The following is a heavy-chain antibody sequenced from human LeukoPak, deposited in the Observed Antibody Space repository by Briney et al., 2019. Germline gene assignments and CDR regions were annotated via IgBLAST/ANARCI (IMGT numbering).Heavy chain of an antibody. CDR1: GGSFSGYY. CDR3: ARGSKWPTAQIDY. J-gene: IGHJ4*02. CDR2: INHSGST. D-gene: IGHD4-11*01. Sequence: TSETLSLTCAVYGGSFSGYYWSWIRQLPGKGLEWIGEINHSGSTNYNPSLKSRVTISVDTSKNQFSLKLSSVTAADTAVYYCARGSKWPTAQIDYWGQGTLVTVSS. V-gene: IGHV4-34*01.